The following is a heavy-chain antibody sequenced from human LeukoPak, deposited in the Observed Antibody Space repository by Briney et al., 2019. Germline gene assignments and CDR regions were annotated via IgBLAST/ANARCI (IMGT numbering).Heavy chain of an antibody. V-gene: IGHV1-2*02. Sequence: ASVKVSRKASGYTFTRYYMHWVRQAPGQGLEWMGWINPNSCGTNYAQKFQGRVTITRDTSISTAYMERSRLRSDDTAVYYCATSPRWGDYYYYMDVWGKGTTVTISS. CDR2: INPNSCGT. CDR3: ATSPRWGDYYYYMDV. J-gene: IGHJ6*03. D-gene: IGHD3-16*01. CDR1: GYTFTRYY.